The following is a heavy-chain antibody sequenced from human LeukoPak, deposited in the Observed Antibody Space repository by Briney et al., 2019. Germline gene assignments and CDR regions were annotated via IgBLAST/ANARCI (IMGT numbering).Heavy chain of an antibody. CDR3: ARGSLTIFL. CDR1: GGSFSGYY. D-gene: IGHD3-9*01. Sequence: KTSETLSLTCAVYGGSFSGYYWSWIRQPPGKGLEWIGEINHSRSTNYNPSLKSRVTISVDTSKNQFSLKLSSVTAADTAVYYCARGSLTIFLWGQGTLVTVSS. J-gene: IGHJ4*02. CDR2: INHSRST. V-gene: IGHV4-34*01.